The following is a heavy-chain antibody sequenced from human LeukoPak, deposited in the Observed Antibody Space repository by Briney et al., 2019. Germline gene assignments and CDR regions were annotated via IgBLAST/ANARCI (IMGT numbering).Heavy chain of an antibody. V-gene: IGHV6-1*01. D-gene: IGHD2-8*02. Sequence: SQTLSLTCAISGDSVSSNRAAWNWIRQSPSRGLEWLGRTYYRSKWYFDYAISMKGRITVKSDTSKNQFSLQLNSVIPEDTAVYFCARDLDITLEPGAARGFDSWGQGTLVTVSS. CDR2: TYYRSKWYF. CDR1: GDSVSSNRAA. J-gene: IGHJ4*02. CDR3: ARDLDITLEPGAARGFDS.